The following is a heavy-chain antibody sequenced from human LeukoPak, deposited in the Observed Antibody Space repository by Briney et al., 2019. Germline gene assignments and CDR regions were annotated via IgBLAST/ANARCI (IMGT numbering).Heavy chain of an antibody. D-gene: IGHD6-19*01. J-gene: IGHJ4*02. CDR2: IKQDGSEK. CDR1: GFTSGTYW. V-gene: IGHV3-7*01. Sequence: TGGSLRLSCAASGFTSGTYWMSWVRQAPGEGLEWVANIKQDGSEKYYVDSVRGRFTISRDNAKNSLYLQMNSQRAEDTAVYYCARDRGSSGWYEFDYWGQGTLVTVSS. CDR3: ARDRGSSGWYEFDY.